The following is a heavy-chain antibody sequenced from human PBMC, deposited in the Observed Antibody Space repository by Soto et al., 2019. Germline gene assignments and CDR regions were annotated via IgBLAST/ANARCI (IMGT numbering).Heavy chain of an antibody. CDR3: ARSDTAMVKDY. J-gene: IGHJ4*02. V-gene: IGHV3-33*01. CDR1: GFTFSSYG. CDR2: IWYDGSNK. D-gene: IGHD5-18*01. Sequence: QVQLVESGGGVVQPGRSLRLSCAASGFTFSSYGMHWVRQAPGKGLGWVAVIWYDGSNKYYADSVKGRFTISRDNSKNTLYLQMNSLRAEDTAVYYCARSDTAMVKDYWGQGTLVTVSS.